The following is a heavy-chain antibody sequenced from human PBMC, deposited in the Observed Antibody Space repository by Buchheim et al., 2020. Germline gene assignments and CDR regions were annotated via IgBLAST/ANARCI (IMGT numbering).Heavy chain of an antibody. CDR1: GFTFSSYA. CDR3: AREDYVHFVY. J-gene: IGHJ4*02. Sequence: EVQLLESGGGLVQPGGSLRLSCAASGFTFSSYAMSWVRQAPGKRLEWVATIKPGGSDTYYVDSVKGRFTISRDNAKNSLYLQFNSLEAEDTAVYFCAREDYVHFVYWGRGTL. D-gene: IGHD3-16*01. CDR2: IKPGGSDT. V-gene: IGHV3-7*01.